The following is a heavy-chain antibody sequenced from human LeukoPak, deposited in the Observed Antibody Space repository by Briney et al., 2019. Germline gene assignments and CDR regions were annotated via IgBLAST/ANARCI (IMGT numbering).Heavy chain of an antibody. J-gene: IGHJ3*02. V-gene: IGHV3-30*02. CDR2: IRYDGFNK. Sequence: PGGSLRLSCAASGFTFSNYGMHWVRQAPGKGLEGVASIRYDGFNKYYADSLKGRFTISRDNSKNTLYLQMNSLRAEDTAVYYCAKKTIVGATVDAFDIWGQGTMVIVSS. CDR3: AKKTIVGATVDAFDI. D-gene: IGHD1-26*01. CDR1: GFTFSNYG.